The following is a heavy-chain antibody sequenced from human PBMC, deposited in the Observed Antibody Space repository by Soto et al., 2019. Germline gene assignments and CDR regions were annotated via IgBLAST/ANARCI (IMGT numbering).Heavy chain of an antibody. CDR2: ISYDGSNK. CDR1: GFTFSSYA. V-gene: IGHV3-30-3*01. J-gene: IGHJ3*02. Sequence: PGGSLRLSCAASGFTFSSYAMHGVRQAQGKGLEWVAVISYDGSNKYYADSVKGRFTISRDNSKNTLYLQMNSLRAEDTAVYYCARGGTYYDSSGYYLDAFDIWGQGTMVTVSS. CDR3: ARGGTYYDSSGYYLDAFDI. D-gene: IGHD3-22*01.